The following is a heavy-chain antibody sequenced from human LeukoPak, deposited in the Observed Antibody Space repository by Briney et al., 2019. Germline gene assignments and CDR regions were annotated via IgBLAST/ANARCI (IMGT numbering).Heavy chain of an antibody. CDR3: ARDLDGSGSYHWFDP. Sequence: TGGSLRLSCAASGFTFSTYAMSWVRQAPGKGLVWVSRVNGDGSSTDNADSVEGRFTISRDNAKNTLYLQMNSLRAEDTAIYYCARDLDGSGSYHWFDPWGQGTLVTVSS. V-gene: IGHV3-74*01. CDR1: GFTFSTYA. J-gene: IGHJ5*02. CDR2: VNGDGSST. D-gene: IGHD3-10*01.